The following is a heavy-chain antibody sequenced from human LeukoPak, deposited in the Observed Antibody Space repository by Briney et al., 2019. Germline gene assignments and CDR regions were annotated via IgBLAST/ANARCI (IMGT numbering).Heavy chain of an antibody. CDR1: GGSISSSSYF. CDR2: VHYSGST. J-gene: IGHJ4*02. Sequence: SETLSLTCSVSGGSISSSSYFWGWIRQPPGKGLEWIASVHYSGSTYYNPSLKSRVTISVDTSKNEFSLKLSSVTAADTAVYYCARIRFNGYDSYYFESWGQGTLVTVSS. D-gene: IGHD5-12*01. CDR3: ARIRFNGYDSYYFES. V-gene: IGHV4-39*01.